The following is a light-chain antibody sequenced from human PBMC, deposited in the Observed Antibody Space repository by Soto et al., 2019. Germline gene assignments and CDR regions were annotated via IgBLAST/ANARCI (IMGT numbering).Light chain of an antibody. V-gene: IGKV3-15*01. CDR2: GAS. CDR1: QSVGIN. J-gene: IGKJ1*01. CDR3: QQYNNWPPRAWT. Sequence: EIVMTQSPATLSVSPGERATLSCRASQSVGINLAWYQQKSGQAPRLLIYGASTRATDLPVRFSGSGSGTEFTLTISSLQSEDFAVYYCQQYNNWPPRAWTFGQGTKVEIK.